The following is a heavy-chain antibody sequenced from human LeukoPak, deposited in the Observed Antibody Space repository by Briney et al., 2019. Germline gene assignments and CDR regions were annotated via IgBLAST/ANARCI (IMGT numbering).Heavy chain of an antibody. CDR2: VWFDGSNK. Sequence: GTSLRLSCAASGFTFSSYGMHWVRQPPAKGLEWVAIVWFDGSNKYYADSVKGRFTISRDNSKNTLYLQMNSLRAEDTAVYYCARTAAGTFFDYWGQGTLVTVSS. CDR1: GFTFSSYG. D-gene: IGHD6-13*01. J-gene: IGHJ4*02. CDR3: ARTAAGTFFDY. V-gene: IGHV3-33*01.